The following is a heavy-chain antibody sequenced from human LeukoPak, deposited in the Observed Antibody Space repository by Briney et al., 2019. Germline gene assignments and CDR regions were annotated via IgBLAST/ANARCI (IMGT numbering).Heavy chain of an antibody. D-gene: IGHD4-11*01. CDR1: GGSISSGSYY. Sequence: PSETLSLTCTVSGGSISSGSYYWSWIRQPAGKGLEWIGRIYTSGSTNYNPSLKSRVTISVDTSKNQFSLKLSSVTAADTAVYYCAGHSKEAENYYYYMDVWGKGTTVTVSS. V-gene: IGHV4-61*02. J-gene: IGHJ6*03. CDR2: IYTSGST. CDR3: AGHSKEAENYYYYMDV.